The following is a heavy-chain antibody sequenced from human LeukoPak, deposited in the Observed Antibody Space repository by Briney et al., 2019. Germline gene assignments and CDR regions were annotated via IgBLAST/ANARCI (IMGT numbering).Heavy chain of an antibody. CDR2: IIPIFGTA. CDR3: ARDRGTVVSPFDP. D-gene: IGHD3-22*01. J-gene: IGHJ5*02. CDR1: GGTFSGYA. Sequence: SSVKVSCKASGGTFSGYAISWVRQAPGQGLEWMGRIIPIFGTANYAQKFQGRVTITTDESTSTAYMELSSLRSEDTAVYYCARDRGTVVSPFDPWGQGTLVTVSS. V-gene: IGHV1-69*05.